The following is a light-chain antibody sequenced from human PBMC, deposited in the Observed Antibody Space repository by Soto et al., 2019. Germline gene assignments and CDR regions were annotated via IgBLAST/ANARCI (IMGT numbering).Light chain of an antibody. V-gene: IGLV1-47*02. J-gene: IGLJ1*01. Sequence: QSVLTQPPSVSGTPGQRVTVSCSGSSSNIGSNYVYWYQLVPGTAPKLLIYSNHQGPSGVPDRFSGSKSGSSASLAITGLQAEDEADYYCQSYDSSLTGSIFGTGTKVTVL. CDR3: QSYDSSLTGSI. CDR2: SNH. CDR1: SSNIGSNY.